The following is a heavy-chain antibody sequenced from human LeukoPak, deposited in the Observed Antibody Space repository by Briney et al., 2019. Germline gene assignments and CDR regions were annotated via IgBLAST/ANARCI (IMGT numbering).Heavy chain of an antibody. V-gene: IGHV4-59*11. CDR2: IYYSGST. CDR1: GGSISSHY. Sequence: PSETLSLTCAVSGGSISSHYWSWIRQPPGKGLEWIAYIYYSGSTNYNPSLKSRVTISVDTSKTQFSLKLSSVTAADTAVYYCARRPALVAFDIWGQGTMVTVSS. CDR3: ARRPALVAFDI. D-gene: IGHD2-2*01. J-gene: IGHJ3*02.